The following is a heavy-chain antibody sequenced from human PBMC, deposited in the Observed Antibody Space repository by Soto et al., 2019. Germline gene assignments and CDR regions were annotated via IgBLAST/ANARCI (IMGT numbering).Heavy chain of an antibody. CDR2: INPSGGST. J-gene: IGHJ3*02. V-gene: IGHV1-46*03. CDR3: AREIRCSGGSCYSRNSAFDI. Sequence: ASVKVSCKASGYTFTSYYMHWVRQAPGQGLEWMGIINPSGGSTSYAQKFQGRVTMTRDTSTSTVYMELSSLRSEDTAVYYCAREIRCSGGSCYSRNSAFDIWGQGTMVTVSS. CDR1: GYTFTSYY. D-gene: IGHD2-15*01.